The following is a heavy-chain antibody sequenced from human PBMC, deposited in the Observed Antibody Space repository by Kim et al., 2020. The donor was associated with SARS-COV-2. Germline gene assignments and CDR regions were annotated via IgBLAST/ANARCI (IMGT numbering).Heavy chain of an antibody. Sequence: ASVKVSCKASGYTFTSYGISWVRQAPGQGLEWMGWISAYNGNTNYAQKLQGRVTMTTDTSTSTAYMELRSLRSDDTAVYYCARDLWFGESGLYYYGMDVWGQGTTVTVSS. V-gene: IGHV1-18*04. CDR1: GYTFTSYG. J-gene: IGHJ6*02. CDR3: ARDLWFGESGLYYYGMDV. CDR2: ISAYNGNT. D-gene: IGHD3-10*01.